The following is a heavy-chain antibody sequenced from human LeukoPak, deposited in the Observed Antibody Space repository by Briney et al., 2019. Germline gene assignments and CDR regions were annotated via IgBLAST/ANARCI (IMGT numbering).Heavy chain of an antibody. Sequence: SETLSLTCTVSGGSISSSNYYWGWIRQPPGKGLEWIGSIYYSGSTYYNPSLKSRVTISVDTSKNQFSLKLSSVTAADTAVYYCARDGGWLVDQEYYFDYWGQGTLVTVSS. CDR2: IYYSGST. V-gene: IGHV4-39*02. CDR1: GGSISSSNYY. D-gene: IGHD6-19*01. J-gene: IGHJ4*02. CDR3: ARDGGWLVDQEYYFDY.